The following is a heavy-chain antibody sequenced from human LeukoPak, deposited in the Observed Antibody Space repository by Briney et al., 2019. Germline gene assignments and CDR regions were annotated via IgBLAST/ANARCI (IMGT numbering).Heavy chain of an antibody. J-gene: IGHJ4*02. CDR2: ISSGGSTM. V-gene: IGHV3-48*03. CDR3: ARDRTLGY. CDR1: GFTFSRYA. Sequence: GGSLRLSCAVSGFTFSRYAMNWVRQAPGKGLEWVSYISSGGSTMYYADSVKCRFTISRDNAKNSLYLQMNSLRAEDTAVYYCARDRTLGYWGQGTLVTVSS.